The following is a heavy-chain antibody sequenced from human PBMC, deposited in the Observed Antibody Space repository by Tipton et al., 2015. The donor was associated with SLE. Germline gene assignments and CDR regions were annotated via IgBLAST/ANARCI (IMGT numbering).Heavy chain of an antibody. D-gene: IGHD2/OR15-2a*01. Sequence: TLSLTCTVSGGSISSGSYYWSWIRQHPGKGLEWIGYIYYSGSTYYNPSLKSRVTISVDTSKNQFSLKLSSVTAADTAVYYCARGPPSTHFDYWGQGTLVTVSS. CDR2: IYYSGST. J-gene: IGHJ4*02. V-gene: IGHV4-31*03. CDR3: ARGPPSTHFDY. CDR1: GGSISSGSYY.